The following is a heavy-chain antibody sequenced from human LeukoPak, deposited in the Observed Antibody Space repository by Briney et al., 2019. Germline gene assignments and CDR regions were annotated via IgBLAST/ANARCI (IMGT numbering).Heavy chain of an antibody. D-gene: IGHD5-12*01. CDR3: ARATRGDYSGHYYDY. V-gene: IGHV4-59*01. Sequence: KPLETLSLTCTVSGDSISSSYWSWIRQPPGKGLEWFGFIYDSGNTNYNPSLKSRVTISVDTSKNQFSLNLSSVTAADTAVYYCARATRGDYSGHYYDYWGQGTLVTVSS. CDR2: IYDSGNT. CDR1: GDSISSSY. J-gene: IGHJ4*02.